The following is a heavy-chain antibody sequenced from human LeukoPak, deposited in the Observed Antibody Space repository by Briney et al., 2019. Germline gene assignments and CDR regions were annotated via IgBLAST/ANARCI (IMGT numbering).Heavy chain of an antibody. CDR1: GFTFSNYW. J-gene: IGHJ4*02. CDR2: VNPDGSDI. D-gene: IGHD3-16*01. CDR3: ARGGNYGNY. Sequence: GGSLRLSCAASGFTFSNYWMHWVRQVPEKGLVWVSRVNPDGSDITYANSVRGRFTSSRDNAKNTLYLQMNRLRIEDTAVYYCARGGNYGNYWGQGILVTVSS. V-gene: IGHV3-74*01.